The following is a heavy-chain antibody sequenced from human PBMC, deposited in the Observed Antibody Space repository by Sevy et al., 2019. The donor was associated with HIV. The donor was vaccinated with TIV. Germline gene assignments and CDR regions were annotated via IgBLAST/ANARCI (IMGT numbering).Heavy chain of an antibody. CDR2: ISWDGGST. CDR1: GFTFDDYA. D-gene: IGHD6-6*01. J-gene: IGHJ4*02. Sequence: GGSLRLSCAASGFTFDDYAMHWVRQAPGKGLEWVSLISWDGGSTYYADSVKGRFTISRDNSKNSLYLQMNSLRAEDTALYYCAKAYYEYSSSSGFGYWGQGTLVTVSS. CDR3: AKAYYEYSSSSGFGY. V-gene: IGHV3-43D*04.